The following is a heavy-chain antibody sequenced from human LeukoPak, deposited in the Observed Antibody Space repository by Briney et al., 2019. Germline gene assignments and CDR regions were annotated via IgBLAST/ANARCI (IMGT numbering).Heavy chain of an antibody. D-gene: IGHD4-11*01. Sequence: SVKVSCKASGGTFSSYTISWVRQAPGQGLEWMGRIIPILGIANCAQKFQGRVTITADKSTSTAYMELSSLRSEDTAVYYCARALWYMTTVTYNWFDPWGQGTLVTVSS. CDR1: GGTFSSYT. V-gene: IGHV1-69*02. J-gene: IGHJ5*02. CDR3: ARALWYMTTVTYNWFDP. CDR2: IIPILGIA.